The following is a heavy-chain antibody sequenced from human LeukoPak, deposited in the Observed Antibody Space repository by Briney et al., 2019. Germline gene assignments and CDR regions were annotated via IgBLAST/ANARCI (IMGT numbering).Heavy chain of an antibody. V-gene: IGHV3-48*03. J-gene: IGHJ5*02. CDR1: GFDLSTYE. CDR2: ITISGHTK. Sequence: PGRSLRLSRAASGFDLSTYEMNWVRQAPGKGLEWIADITISGHTKNYADSVKGRFTISRDNARTSLYLQMNSLRVEDTGVYYCARGDPHADLWGQGTLVTVSS. CDR3: ARGDPHADL.